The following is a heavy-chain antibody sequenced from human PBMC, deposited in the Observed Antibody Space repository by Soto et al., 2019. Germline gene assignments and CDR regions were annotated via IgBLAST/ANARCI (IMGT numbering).Heavy chain of an antibody. J-gene: IGHJ4*02. CDR1: GFTFSSYA. CDR2: ISYDGSNK. D-gene: IGHD3-16*01. Sequence: QVQLVESGGGVVQPGRSLRLSCAASGFTFSSYAMHWVRQAPGKGLEWVALISYDGSNKYYADSVKGRFTISRDNSKNTMYLQMNSLRAEDTAVFYCVRDSRESFTSPDYWGQGTLVTVSS. V-gene: IGHV3-30-3*01. CDR3: VRDSRESFTSPDY.